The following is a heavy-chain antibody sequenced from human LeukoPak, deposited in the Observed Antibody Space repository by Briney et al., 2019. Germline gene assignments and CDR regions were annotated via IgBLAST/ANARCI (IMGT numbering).Heavy chain of an antibody. J-gene: IGHJ4*02. CDR1: GYTFTSYY. Sequence: ASVKVSCKASGYTFTSYYMHWVRQAPGQGLEWMGIINPSGGSTSYAQKFQGRVTMTRDMSTSTVYMEPSSLRSEDTAVYYCARDLSKTYDFWSGYFDYWGQGTLVTVSS. D-gene: IGHD3-3*01. CDR3: ARDLSKTYDFWSGYFDY. CDR2: INPSGGST. V-gene: IGHV1-46*01.